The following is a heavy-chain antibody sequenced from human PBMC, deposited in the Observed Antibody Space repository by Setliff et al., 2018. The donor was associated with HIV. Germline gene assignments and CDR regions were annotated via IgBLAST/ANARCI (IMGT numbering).Heavy chain of an antibody. J-gene: IGHJ3*02. D-gene: IGHD3-10*01. CDR3: ARHRSSGSYYNGAFDI. CDR2: IYPGDSDT. V-gene: IGHV5-51*01. Sequence: PGESLKISCKGSGYSFTSYWIGWVRQMPGKGLEWMGIIYPGDSDTRYSPSFQGQVTISADKSISTAYLQWSSLKASDTDMYYCARHRSSGSYYNGAFDIWGQGTMVTVSS. CDR1: GYSFTSYW.